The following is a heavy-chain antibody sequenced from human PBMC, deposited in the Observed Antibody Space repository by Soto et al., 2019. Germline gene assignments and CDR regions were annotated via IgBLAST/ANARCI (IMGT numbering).Heavy chain of an antibody. D-gene: IGHD3-10*01. CDR3: AREVTMVRGVDPYYFDY. CDR1: GFTFSSYS. Sequence: PGGSLRLSCAASGFTFSSYSMNWVRQAPGKGLEWVSYISSSSSTIYYADSVKGRFTISRDNAKNSLYLQMNSLRAEDTAVYYCAREVTMVRGVDPYYFDYWGQGTLVTVSS. V-gene: IGHV3-48*01. CDR2: ISSSSSTI. J-gene: IGHJ4*02.